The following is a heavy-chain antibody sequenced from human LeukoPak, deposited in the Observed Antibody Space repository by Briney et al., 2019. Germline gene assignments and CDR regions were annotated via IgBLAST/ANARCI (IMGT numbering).Heavy chain of an antibody. V-gene: IGHV1-2*02. CDR3: ARILDTALQTFDY. J-gene: IGHJ4*02. CDR1: GYTFTGYY. D-gene: IGHD5-18*01. CDR2: INPNSGGT. Sequence: ASVKVSCKASGYTFTGYYMHWLRQAPGQGLKWMGWINPNSGGTNYAQKFQGRVTMTRDTSISTAYMELSRLRSDDTAVYYCARILDTALQTFDYWGQGTLVTVSS.